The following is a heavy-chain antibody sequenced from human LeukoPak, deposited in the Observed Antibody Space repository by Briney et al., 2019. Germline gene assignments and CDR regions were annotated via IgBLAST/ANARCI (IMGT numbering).Heavy chain of an antibody. V-gene: IGHV3-23*01. J-gene: IGHJ4*02. CDR1: GFTFSNYA. CDR2: ISVSGGSI. D-gene: IGHD3-22*01. CDR3: AREHSVLTMMRGLDS. Sequence: GGSLRLSCAASGFTFSNYALHWVRQAPGKGLEWVSGISVSGGSIYYADSVTGRFPISRDNSKDTLYLQMNSLRVEDTALYYCAREHSVLTMMRGLDSWGQGTLVTVSS.